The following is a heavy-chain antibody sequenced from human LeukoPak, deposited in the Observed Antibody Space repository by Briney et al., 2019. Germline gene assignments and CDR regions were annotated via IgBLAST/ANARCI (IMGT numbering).Heavy chain of an antibody. CDR2: TYYRSKWYN. CDR3: ARHIGEDGIDY. Sequence: PSQTLTLTCAISRGSVSSNSTAWNRIRQSPSRGLEWLGRTYYRSKWYNDYAVSVKSRITINPDTSKNQFSLQLNSVTPEDTAVYYCARHIGEDGIDYWGQGTLVTVSS. CDR1: RGSVSSNSTA. D-gene: IGHD3-10*01. J-gene: IGHJ4*02. V-gene: IGHV6-1*01.